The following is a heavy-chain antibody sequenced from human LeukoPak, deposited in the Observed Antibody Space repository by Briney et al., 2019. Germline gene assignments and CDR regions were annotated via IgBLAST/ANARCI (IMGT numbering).Heavy chain of an antibody. CDR2: IYYSGST. CDR1: GGSISSYH. D-gene: IGHD2-15*01. V-gene: IGHV4-59*01. J-gene: IGHJ4*02. CDR3: AGQYCSGGSCQLDY. Sequence: SETLSLTCTVSGGSISSYHWSWIRQPPGKGLEWIGYIYYSGSTNYNPSLKSRATISVDTSKNQFSLKLSSVTAADTAVYYCAGQYCSGGSCQLDYWGQGTLVTVSS.